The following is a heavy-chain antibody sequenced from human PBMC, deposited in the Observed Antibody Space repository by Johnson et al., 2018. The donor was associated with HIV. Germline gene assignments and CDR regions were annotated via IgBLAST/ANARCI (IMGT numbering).Heavy chain of an antibody. Sequence: VQLVESGGGLVQPGGSLRLSCAASAVSGFSVSSNYINWVRQAPGKGLEWVSVIYSGGSTYYADSVKGRFTISRDNSKNTLYLQMNSLRAEDTAVYYCARDGWGSRGWDDAFDIWGQGTMVTVSS. CDR2: IYSGGST. V-gene: IGHV3-66*02. CDR1: AVSGFSVSSNY. CDR3: ARDGWGSRGWDDAFDI. D-gene: IGHD5-24*01. J-gene: IGHJ3*02.